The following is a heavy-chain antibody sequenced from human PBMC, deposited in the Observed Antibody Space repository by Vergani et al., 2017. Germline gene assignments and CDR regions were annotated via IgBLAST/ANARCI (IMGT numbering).Heavy chain of an antibody. V-gene: IGHV3-53*02. D-gene: IGHD4-23*01. Sequence: EVQLVETGGGLIQPGGSLRLSCAASGFTVSSNYMSWVRQAPGKGLEWVSVIYSGGSTYYADSAKGRFTISRDNSKNTLYLQMNSLRAEDTAVYYCARGTTTVVTLVIWGQGTMVTVSS. J-gene: IGHJ3*02. CDR2: IYSGGST. CDR3: ARGTTTVVTLVI. CDR1: GFTVSSNY.